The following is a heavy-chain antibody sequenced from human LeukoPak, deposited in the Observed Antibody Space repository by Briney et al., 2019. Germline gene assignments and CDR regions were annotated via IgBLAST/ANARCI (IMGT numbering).Heavy chain of an antibody. CDR3: AKHKRQLVWTGFDAFDI. CDR2: ISSSSSYI. D-gene: IGHD6-6*01. J-gene: IGHJ3*02. Sequence: PGGSLRLSCAASGFTFSSYSMNWVRQAPGLGLEWVLSISSSSSYIYYADSVKGRFTISRDNAKNSLYLQMNSLRADDTAVYYCAKHKRQLVWTGFDAFDIWGQGTMVTVSS. CDR1: GFTFSSYS. V-gene: IGHV3-21*01.